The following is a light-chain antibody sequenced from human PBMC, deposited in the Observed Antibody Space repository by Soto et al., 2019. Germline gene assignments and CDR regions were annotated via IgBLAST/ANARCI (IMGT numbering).Light chain of an antibody. CDR1: SSDVGGYNY. Sequence: QYVLTQPASVSGSPGQSITISCTGTSSDVGGYNYVSWYQQHPGKAPKLMIYDVSNRPSGVSNRFSGSKSGNTASLTISGLQAEDEADYYCSSYTSSSLVVFGGGTQLTVL. CDR3: SSYTSSSLVV. V-gene: IGLV2-14*01. CDR2: DVS. J-gene: IGLJ2*01.